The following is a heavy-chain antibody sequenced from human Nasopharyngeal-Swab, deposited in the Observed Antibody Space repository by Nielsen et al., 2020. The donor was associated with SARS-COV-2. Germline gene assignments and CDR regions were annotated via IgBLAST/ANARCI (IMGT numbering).Heavy chain of an antibody. V-gene: IGHV1-8*01. CDR1: GYTFTSYD. CDR3: ARGFIVATIFHYYYYMDV. Sequence: ASVTVSCKASGYTFTSYDINWVRQATGQGLEGMGWINPNSGNTGYAQKFQGRVTMTRNTSISTAYMELSSLRSEDTAVYYCARGFIVATIFHYYYYMDVWGKGTTVTVSS. D-gene: IGHD5-12*01. J-gene: IGHJ6*03. CDR2: INPNSGNT.